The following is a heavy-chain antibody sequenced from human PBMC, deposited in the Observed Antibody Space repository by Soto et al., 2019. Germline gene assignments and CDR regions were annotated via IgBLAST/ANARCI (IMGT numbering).Heavy chain of an antibody. J-gene: IGHJ4*02. CDR3: ARAVVPAASFDY. CDR1: GGTFSSYA. D-gene: IGHD2-2*01. V-gene: IGHV1-69*06. CDR2: IIPIFGTA. Sequence: GASLKVSCKASGGTFSSYAIGWVRQAPGQGLEWMGGIIPIFGTANYAQKFQGRVTITADKSTSTAYMELSSLRSEDTAVYYCARAVVPAASFDYWGQGTLVTVSS.